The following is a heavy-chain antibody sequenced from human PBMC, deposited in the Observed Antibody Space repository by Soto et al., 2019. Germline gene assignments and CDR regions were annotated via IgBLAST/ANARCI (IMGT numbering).Heavy chain of an antibody. D-gene: IGHD2-15*01. CDR1: GFSIRDYW. Sequence: GGSLRLSCEASGFSIRDYWMHWVRQAPGEGLVWVSCINGDASSTTYADSVKGRFTISRDDAKNTVYLQMTSLRVEDTAIYFCVKGNQLLRYYFEFWGPGTLVTV. J-gene: IGHJ4*01. V-gene: IGHV3-74*01. CDR3: VKGNQLLRYYFEF. CDR2: INGDASST.